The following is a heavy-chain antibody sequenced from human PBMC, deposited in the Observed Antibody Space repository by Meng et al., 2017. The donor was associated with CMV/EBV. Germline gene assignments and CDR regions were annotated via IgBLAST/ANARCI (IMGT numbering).Heavy chain of an antibody. CDR3: AREGYCSSTSCYMSRDYYYYGMDV. V-gene: IGHV1-69*10. CDR2: IIPILGIA. CDR1: GGTFSSYA. Sequence: SVKVSCKASGGTFSSYAISWVRQAPGQGLEWMGGIIPILGIANYAQKFQGRVTITADKSTSTAYMELSSLRSEDTAVYYCAREGYCSSTSCYMSRDYYYYGMDVWGQGTTVTVSS. D-gene: IGHD2-2*02. J-gene: IGHJ6*02.